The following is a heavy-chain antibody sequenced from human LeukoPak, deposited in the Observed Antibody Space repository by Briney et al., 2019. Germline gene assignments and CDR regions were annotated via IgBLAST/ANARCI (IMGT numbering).Heavy chain of an antibody. Sequence: GGSLRLSCAASGFTFSSYAMSWVRHAPGRGREWVSAISGSGGSTYYADSVKGRFTISRDNSKNTLYMQMNSLRAEDTAVYYCAKDPDISGYYYAFDIWGQGTMVTVSS. CDR3: AKDPDISGYYYAFDI. CDR1: GFTFSSYA. CDR2: ISGSGGST. J-gene: IGHJ3*02. V-gene: IGHV3-23*01. D-gene: IGHD3-22*01.